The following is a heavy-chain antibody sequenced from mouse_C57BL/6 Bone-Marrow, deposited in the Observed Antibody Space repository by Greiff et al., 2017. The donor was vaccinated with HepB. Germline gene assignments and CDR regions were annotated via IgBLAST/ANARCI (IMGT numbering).Heavy chain of an antibody. J-gene: IGHJ3*01. D-gene: IGHD2-4*01. CDR1: GYTFTSYW. V-gene: IGHV1-50*01. Sequence: QVQLKQPGAELVKPGASVKLSCKASGYTFTSYWMQWVKQRPGQGLEWIGEIDPSDSYTNYNQKFKGKATLTVDTSSSTAYMQLSSLTSEDSAVYYCARYDYSFAYWGQGTLVTVSA. CDR2: IDPSDSYT. CDR3: ARYDYSFAY.